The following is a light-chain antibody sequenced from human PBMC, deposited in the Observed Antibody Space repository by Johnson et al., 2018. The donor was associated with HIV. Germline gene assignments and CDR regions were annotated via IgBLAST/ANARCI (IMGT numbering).Light chain of an antibody. J-gene: IGLJ1*01. CDR2: DNN. Sequence: QSVLTQPPSVSAAPGQKVTISCSGSSSNIGNNYVSWYQQLPGTAPKLLIYDNNKRPSGIPDRFSGSKSCTSATLGITGLQTGDEADYYCGTWDSSLTTSYVLGPGTKVIV. CDR3: GTWDSSLTTSYV. V-gene: IGLV1-51*01. CDR1: SSNIGNNY.